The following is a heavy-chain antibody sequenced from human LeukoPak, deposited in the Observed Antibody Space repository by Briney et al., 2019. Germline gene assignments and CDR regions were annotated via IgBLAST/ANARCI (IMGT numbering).Heavy chain of an antibody. CDR2: ISSSGSTT. CDR1: GFTFSSYE. Sequence: GGSLRLSCAASGFTFSSYEMNWVRQAPGKGLEPVSYISSSGSTTYYADSVKGRFTTSRDNAKNSLYLQMNSLRAEDTAVYYCARGRYGGKRGCYFDYWGQGTLVTVFS. V-gene: IGHV3-48*03. J-gene: IGHJ4*02. CDR3: ARGRYGGKRGCYFDY. D-gene: IGHD4-23*01.